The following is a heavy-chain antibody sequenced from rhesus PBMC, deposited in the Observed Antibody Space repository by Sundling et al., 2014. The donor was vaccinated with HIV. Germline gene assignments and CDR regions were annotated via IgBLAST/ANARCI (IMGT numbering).Heavy chain of an antibody. D-gene: IGHD3-28*01. Sequence: QVQLQESGPGLVKPSETLSLTCGVSGASISGAYAWTWIRQSPGKGLEWIGHLFGSIGSTYYNPSLKSRVTISTDTSQNQFSLRLTSVTAADTAVYYCAREGLYYYDSGYYFDYWGQGVLVTVSS. V-gene: IGHV4-127*01. CDR2: LFGSIGST. J-gene: IGHJ4*01. CDR1: GASISGAYA. CDR3: AREGLYYYDSGYYFDY.